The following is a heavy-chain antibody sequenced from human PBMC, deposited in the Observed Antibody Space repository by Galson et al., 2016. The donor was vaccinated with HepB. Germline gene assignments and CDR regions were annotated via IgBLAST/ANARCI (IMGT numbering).Heavy chain of an antibody. CDR3: ARVRPVFCTSSSCYGKDVFDV. CDR1: GFTFSSYD. V-gene: IGHV3-21*06. D-gene: IGHD2-2*01. Sequence: SLRLSCAASGFTFSSYDMHWVRQAPGKGLEWVSSITSSSSYIYYADSLKGRFSISRDNAKSSLYLQMNSLRVEDTAVYYCARVRPVFCTSSSCYGKDVFDVWGQMKLVTVSS. CDR2: ITSSSSYI. J-gene: IGHJ3*01.